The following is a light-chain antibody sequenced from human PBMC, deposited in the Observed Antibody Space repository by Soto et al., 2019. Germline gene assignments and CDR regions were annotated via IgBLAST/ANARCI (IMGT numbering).Light chain of an antibody. V-gene: IGLV2-14*01. CDR1: SSDIGAYDY. CDR3: SSYTDTGHVV. Sequence: QSALTQPASVSGSPGQSITISCTGTSSDIGAYDYVSWYQQHPGKAPKPMIFEVSDRPSGASIRFSGSKSGNTASLTISGLQTEEEADYYCSSYTDTGHVVFGRGTKLTVL. CDR2: EVS. J-gene: IGLJ2*01.